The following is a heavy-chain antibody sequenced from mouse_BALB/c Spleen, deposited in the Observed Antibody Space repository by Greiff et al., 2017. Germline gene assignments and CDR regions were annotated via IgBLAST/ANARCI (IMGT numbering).Heavy chain of an antibody. CDR2: ISSGGST. J-gene: IGHJ1*01. CDR1: GFTFSSYA. Sequence: EVMLVESGGGLVKPGGSLKLSCAASGFTFSSYAMSWVRQTPEKRLEWVASISSGGSTYYPDSVKGRFTISRDNARNILYLQMSSLRSEDTAMYYCARGRGVGANWYFDVWGAGTTVTVSA. CDR3: ARGRGVGANWYFDV. D-gene: IGHD1-1*01. V-gene: IGHV5-6-5*01.